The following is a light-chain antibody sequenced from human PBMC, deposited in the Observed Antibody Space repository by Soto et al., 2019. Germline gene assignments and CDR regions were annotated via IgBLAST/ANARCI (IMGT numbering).Light chain of an antibody. Sequence: EIVLTQSPGTLSLSPGERATLSCRASQSVSSSYLAWYQQKPGQAPRLLIYGASSRATGIPDRFSGSGSGTDFPLTLSRLEPEDFAVYYCQQYGSSPRTFGQGTKLEIK. CDR2: GAS. J-gene: IGKJ2*01. CDR1: QSVSSSY. CDR3: QQYGSSPRT. V-gene: IGKV3-20*01.